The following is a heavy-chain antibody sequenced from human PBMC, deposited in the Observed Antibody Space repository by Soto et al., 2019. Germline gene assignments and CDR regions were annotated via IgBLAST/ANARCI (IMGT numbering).Heavy chain of an antibody. CDR2: ISPGDSDN. CDR3: ARHHDYGSGKGYCGLDV. CDR1: GYSFTSYW. Sequence: ESLKISCKGSGYSFTSYWIGSVRQMPGKDLEWMAIISPGDSDNSYSPSFQGQVTISADKSISTAYLQWSSPQASDTAMYYCARHHDYGSGKGYCGLDVWGQGTTVTVSS. D-gene: IGHD3-10*01. V-gene: IGHV5-51*01. J-gene: IGHJ6*02.